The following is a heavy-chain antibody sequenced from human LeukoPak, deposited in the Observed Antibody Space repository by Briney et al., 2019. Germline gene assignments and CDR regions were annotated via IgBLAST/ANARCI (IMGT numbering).Heavy chain of an antibody. Sequence: PSETLSLTCAVSGGSISDSNWWTWVRQPPGKGPEWIGEIYHSGSTNYNPSLRSRVTISIDKSKNQFSLKLSSVTAADTAVYYCSLGYDSSGYYNSLDVWGQGTTVTVSS. CDR3: SLGYDSSGYYNSLDV. V-gene: IGHV4-4*02. CDR2: IYHSGST. J-gene: IGHJ6*02. D-gene: IGHD3-22*01. CDR1: GGSISDSNW.